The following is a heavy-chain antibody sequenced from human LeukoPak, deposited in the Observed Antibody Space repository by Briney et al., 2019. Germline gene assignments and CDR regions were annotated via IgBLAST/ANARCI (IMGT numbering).Heavy chain of an antibody. CDR3: AKTPLFTAMVTSDYYYYMDV. V-gene: IGHV3-23*01. J-gene: IGHJ6*03. CDR1: GFTFSSYA. CDR2: ISGSGGST. Sequence: GGSLRLSCAASGFTFSSYAMSWVRQAPGKGLEWVSAISGSGGSTYYADSVKGRFTISRDNSKNTLYLQMDSLRAEDTAVYYCAKTPLFTAMVTSDYYYYMDVWGKGTTVTVSS. D-gene: IGHD5-18*01.